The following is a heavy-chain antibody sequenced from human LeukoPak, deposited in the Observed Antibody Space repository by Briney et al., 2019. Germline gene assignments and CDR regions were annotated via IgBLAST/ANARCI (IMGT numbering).Heavy chain of an antibody. D-gene: IGHD1-26*01. CDR3: ARDRVGANFDY. Sequence: SGGGVVQPGRSLRLSCAASGFTFSSYGMHWVRQAPGKGLEWVAVIWYDGSNKYYADSVKGRFTISRDNSKNTLYLQMNSLRAEDTAVYYCARDRVGANFDYWGQGTLVTVSS. CDR1: GFTFSSYG. V-gene: IGHV3-33*08. J-gene: IGHJ4*02. CDR2: IWYDGSNK.